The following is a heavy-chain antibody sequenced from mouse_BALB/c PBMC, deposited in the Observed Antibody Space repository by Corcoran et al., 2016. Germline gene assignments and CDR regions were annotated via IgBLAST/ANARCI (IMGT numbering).Heavy chain of an antibody. D-gene: IGHD6-1*01. CDR3: ARVPPHSVQHADSSGWYDY. V-gene: IGHV3S1*01. Sequence: VQLQESGPGLVKPSETLSLTCTVSGGSISSYYWSWIRQPPGKGLEWIGYIYYGGSTNYNPSLKSRVTISVDPSKNQFSLKLSSVTAADTAVYYCARVPPHSVQHADSSGWYDYWGQGTLVTVSS. CDR2: IYYGGST. J-gene: IGHJ4*01. CDR1: GGSISSYY.